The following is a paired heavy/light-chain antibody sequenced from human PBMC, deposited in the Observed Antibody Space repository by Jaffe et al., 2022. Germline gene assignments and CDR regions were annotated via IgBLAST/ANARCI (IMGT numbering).Light chain of an antibody. CDR3: SSYTRGSTLVV. V-gene: IGLV2-14*03. J-gene: IGLJ2*01. CDR2: DVN. Sequence: QSALTQPASVSGSPGQSITISCTGTSSDVGGYNHVSWYQQNPGKAPKLLIYDVNNRPSGVSIRFSGSKSGNTASLTISGLQAEDEADYYCSSYTRGSTLVVFGGGTTLTVL. CDR1: SSDVGGYNH.
Heavy chain of an antibody. Sequence: EVQLVESGGGLVKPGGSLTLSCAASGFTFTNAWMTWVRQAPGKGLEWVGRVKSKFNGGTTDYAAPVKGRSVIWRDDSKNTLYLQLNGLQSEDTALYYCTSGICTANSCPGICDATSCHWDDAFDIWGQGTYVTVSS. J-gene: IGHJ3*02. D-gene: IGHD2-2*01. CDR2: VKSKFNGGTT. CDR3: TSGICTANSCPGICDATSCHWDDAFDI. CDR1: GFTFTNAW. V-gene: IGHV3-15*01.